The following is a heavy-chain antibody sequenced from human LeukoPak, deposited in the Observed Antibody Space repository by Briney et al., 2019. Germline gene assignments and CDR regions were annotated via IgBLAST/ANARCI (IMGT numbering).Heavy chain of an antibody. CDR1: GFTFSSYA. Sequence: PGGSLRLSCAASGFTFSSYAMSWVRQAPGKGLEWVSYISRSGSAIYYADSVKGRFTISRDNARNSLYLQMNSLSDEDTAVYYCTFSEELPPYYFDYWGQGTLVTVSS. D-gene: IGHD1-26*01. V-gene: IGHV3-48*02. CDR3: TFSEELPPYYFDY. CDR2: ISRSGSAI. J-gene: IGHJ4*02.